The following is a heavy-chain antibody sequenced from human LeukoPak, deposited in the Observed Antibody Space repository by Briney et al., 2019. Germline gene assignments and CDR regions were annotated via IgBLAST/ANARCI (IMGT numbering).Heavy chain of an antibody. CDR3: ARNGVGSGAYEPASYYYYMDV. V-gene: IGHV1-46*01. D-gene: IGHD3-10*01. CDR1: GYTFTSYY. Sequence: ASVKVSCKASGYTFTSYYMHWVRQAPGQGLEWMGIINPSGGSTSYAQKFQGRVTMTRDTSTSTVYMELSSLRSEDTAVYYCARNGVGSGAYEPASYYYYMDVWGKGTTVTVSS. J-gene: IGHJ6*03. CDR2: INPSGGST.